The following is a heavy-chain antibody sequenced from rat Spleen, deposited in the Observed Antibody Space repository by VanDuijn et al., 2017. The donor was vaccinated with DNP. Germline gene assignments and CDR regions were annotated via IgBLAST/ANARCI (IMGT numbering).Heavy chain of an antibody. J-gene: IGHJ2*01. CDR1: GFTFSNYY. CDR3: TRDTYYGYISHFDY. CDR2: ISPGGGNT. V-gene: IGHV5-25*01. D-gene: IGHD1-9*01. Sequence: EVQLVESGGGLVQPGRSMKLSCAASGFTFSNYYMAWVRQAPTKGLEWVASISPGGGNTYYRDSVKGRFTISRDDAKTTLYLQMNSLRSEDTATYYCTRDTYYGYISHFDYWGQGVMVTVSS.